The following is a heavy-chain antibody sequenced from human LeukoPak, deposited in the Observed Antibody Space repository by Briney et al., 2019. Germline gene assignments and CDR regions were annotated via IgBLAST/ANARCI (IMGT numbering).Heavy chain of an antibody. CDR1: GFTFSSYA. V-gene: IGHV3-23*01. CDR3: AKDLVGYCSSTSCYEVGYSGYDWGPWLE. J-gene: IGHJ1*01. CDR2: ISGSGGST. Sequence: PGGSLRLSCAASGFTFSSYAMSWVRQAPGKGLEWVSAISGSGGSTYYADSVKGRFTISRDNSKNTLYLQMNSLRAEDTAVYYCAKDLVGYCSSTSCYEVGYSGYDWGPWLEWGQGTLVTVSS. D-gene: IGHD2-2*01.